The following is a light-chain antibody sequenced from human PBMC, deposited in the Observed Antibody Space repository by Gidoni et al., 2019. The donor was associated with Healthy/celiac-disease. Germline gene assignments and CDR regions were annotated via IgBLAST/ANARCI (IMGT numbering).Light chain of an antibody. CDR2: DAS. V-gene: IGKV1-33*01. J-gene: IGKJ2*01. CDR3: QQYDNLLYT. Sequence: DIQMTQSPPSLAASVGDRVTITCQASQDISNYLNWYQQKPGEAPKLLIYDASNLETGVPSSFSGSGSGTDFTFTISSLQPEDIATYYCQQYDNLLYTFGQGTKLEIK. CDR1: QDISNY.